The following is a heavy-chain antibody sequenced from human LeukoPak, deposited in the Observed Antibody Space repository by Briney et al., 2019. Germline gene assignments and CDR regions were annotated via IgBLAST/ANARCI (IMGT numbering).Heavy chain of an antibody. CDR1: GFTFSSYA. D-gene: IGHD4-17*01. CDR3: ARDRGDDYGDYVYYGMDV. CDR2: ISYDGSNK. J-gene: IGHJ6*02. V-gene: IGHV3-30-3*01. Sequence: QSGGSLRLSCAASGFTFSSYAMHWVRQAPGKGLEWVAVISYDGSNKYYADSVKGRFTISRDNSKNTLYLQMNSLRAEDTAVYYCARDRGDDYGDYVYYGMDVWGQGTTVTVSS.